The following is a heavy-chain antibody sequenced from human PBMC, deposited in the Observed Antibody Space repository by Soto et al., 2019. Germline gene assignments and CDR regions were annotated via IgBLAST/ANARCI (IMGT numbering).Heavy chain of an antibody. D-gene: IGHD2-2*01. V-gene: IGHV4-30-4*02. CDR1: GVSINSGDYY. J-gene: IGHJ4*02. CDR2: IYYSGST. CDR3: ARSSTSANYFDY. Sequence: PSETLSLTCTVSGVSINSGDYYWSWIRQPPGKGLEWIGYIYYSGSTYSNPSLKSRVTISVDTSKNQFSLKLSSVTAADTAVYYCARSSTSANYFDYWGQGTLVTVSS.